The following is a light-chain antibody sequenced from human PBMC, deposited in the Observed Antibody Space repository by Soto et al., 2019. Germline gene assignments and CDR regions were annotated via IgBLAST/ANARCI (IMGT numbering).Light chain of an antibody. V-gene: IGKV1-5*03. Sequence: DIQMTQSPSTLSASVGDRVTITCRACQSISSWLAWYQQKPGKAPKLLIYKASSLETGAPSRFSGSGYGTEFTLTISSLQPDDFATYYCQQYSTYSRAFGQGTKVDIK. J-gene: IGKJ1*01. CDR3: QQYSTYSRA. CDR1: QSISSW. CDR2: KAS.